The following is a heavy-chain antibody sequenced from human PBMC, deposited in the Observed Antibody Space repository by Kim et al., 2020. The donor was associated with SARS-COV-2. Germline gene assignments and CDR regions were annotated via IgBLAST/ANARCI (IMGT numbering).Heavy chain of an antibody. CDR1: GYTFTSYG. D-gene: IGHD1-7*01. J-gene: IGHJ6*02. CDR3: ARFERITGTMSHSCGMDV. CDR2: ISAYNGNT. V-gene: IGHV1-18*01. Sequence: ASVKVSCKASGYTFTSYGISWVRQAPGQGLEWMGWISAYNGNTNYAQKLQGRVTMTTDTSTSTAYMELRSLRSDDTAVYYCARFERITGTMSHSCGMDVWGQGTTVTVSS.